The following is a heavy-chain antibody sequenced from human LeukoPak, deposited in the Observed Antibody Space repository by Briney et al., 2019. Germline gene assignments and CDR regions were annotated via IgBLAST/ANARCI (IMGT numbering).Heavy chain of an antibody. CDR1: GFTFSSYA. V-gene: IGHV3-23*01. J-gene: IGHJ4*02. Sequence: GGSLRLSCAASGFTFSSYAMSWVRQAPGKGLEWVSAISGSGGSTYYADSVKGRFTISRDNSKNTLYLQMNSLRAEDTAVYYRAKTYYDFWSGYSAFDYWGQGTLVTVSS. D-gene: IGHD3-3*01. CDR3: AKTYYDFWSGYSAFDY. CDR2: ISGSGGST.